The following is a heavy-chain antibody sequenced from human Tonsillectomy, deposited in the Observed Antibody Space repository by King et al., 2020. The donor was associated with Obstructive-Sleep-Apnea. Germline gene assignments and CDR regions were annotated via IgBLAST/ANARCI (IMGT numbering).Heavy chain of an antibody. D-gene: IGHD3-10*01. V-gene: IGHV4-39*07. CDR1: GGSISSSSYY. CDR3: AREEGEWFGELLVDY. J-gene: IGHJ4*02. CDR2: IYYSGST. Sequence: QLQESGPGLVKPSETLSLTCTVSGGSISSSSYYWGWIRQPPGKGLEWIGSIYYSGSTDYNPSLKSRVTISVDTSKNQFSLKLSSVTAADTAVYYCAREEGEWFGELLVDYWGLGTLVTVSS.